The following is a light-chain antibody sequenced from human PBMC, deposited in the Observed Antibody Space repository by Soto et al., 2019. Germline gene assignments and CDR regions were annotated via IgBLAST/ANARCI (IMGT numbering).Light chain of an antibody. J-gene: IGLJ3*02. V-gene: IGLV1-44*01. Sequence: QSVLSQPPSASGTPGQRVTISCSGRTSNIGSNIVSWYQQLPGTAPKLVIFADNQRPSGVPDRFSGFKSGTSASLAINGLQSEDEADYYCAAWDDRLRRHWEFGGGTQLTVL. CDR2: ADN. CDR1: TSNIGSNI. CDR3: AAWDDRLRRHWE.